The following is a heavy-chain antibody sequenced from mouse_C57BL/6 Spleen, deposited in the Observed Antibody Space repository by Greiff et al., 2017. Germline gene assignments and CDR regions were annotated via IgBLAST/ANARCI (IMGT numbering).Heavy chain of an antibody. J-gene: IGHJ2*01. Sequence: VQLKESGPGLVKPSQSLSLTCSVTGYSITSGYYWNWIRQFPGNKLEWMGYISYDGSNNYNPSLKNRISITRDTSKNQFFLKLNSVTTEDTATYYCARERDKPYYFDYWGQGTTLTVSS. CDR2: ISYDGSN. CDR3: ARERDKPYYFDY. CDR1: GYSITSGYY. V-gene: IGHV3-6*01.